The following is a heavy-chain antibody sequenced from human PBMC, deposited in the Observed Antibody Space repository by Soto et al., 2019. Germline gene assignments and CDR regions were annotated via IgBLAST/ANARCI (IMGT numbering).Heavy chain of an antibody. CDR2: ISKSGNT. D-gene: IGHD6-6*01. J-gene: IGHJ4*02. CDR3: ARAPKVSGSSQTRPDF. Sequence: QVQLHQWGAGLLKPSETLSLACSIYSGSFSGYYWSWIRQPPGKGLEWIGEISKSGNTNYSPSHKSCVSISLDPSKKRFSLTLASVSAADTAVYYCARAPKVSGSSQTRPDFWGQGTLVTVSS. CDR1: SGSFSGYY. V-gene: IGHV4-34*01.